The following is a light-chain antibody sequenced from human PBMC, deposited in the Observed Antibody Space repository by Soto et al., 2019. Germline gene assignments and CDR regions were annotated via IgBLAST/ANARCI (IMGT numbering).Light chain of an antibody. CDR1: TSNIGTNT. CDR2: RNN. J-gene: IGLJ2*01. V-gene: IGLV1-47*01. CDR3: GGWDDSLSGPV. Sequence: QSVLTQAPSASGTPGQRVTISCSGSTSNIGTNTVNWYQQFPGTAPKLLIQRNNQRPSGVPARFSGSKSGTSASLAISGLRSEDEADYYCGGWDDSLSGPVFGGGTKLTVL.